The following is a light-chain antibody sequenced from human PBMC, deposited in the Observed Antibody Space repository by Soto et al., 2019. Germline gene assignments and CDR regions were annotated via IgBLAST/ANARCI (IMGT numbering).Light chain of an antibody. V-gene: IGLV1-44*01. CDR3: AAWDDSLNGLV. Sequence: QLVLTQPPSASGTPGQRVTISCSGSSSNIGSNTVNWYQQLPGTAPKLLIYNNNQRPSGVPDRFSGSKSGTSASLAISGLKSEDEADYYCAAWDDSLNGLVFGTGPKVTVL. J-gene: IGLJ1*01. CDR1: SSNIGSNT. CDR2: NNN.